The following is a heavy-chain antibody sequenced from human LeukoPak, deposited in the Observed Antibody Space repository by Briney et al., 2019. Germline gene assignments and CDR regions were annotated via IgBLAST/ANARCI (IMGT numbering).Heavy chain of an antibody. CDR2: INPNSGGT. J-gene: IGHJ2*01. CDR3: ARGVRNFDL. Sequence: ASVKVSCKASGYTFTGYYMHWLRQAPGQGLEWMGWINPNSGGTKYAQKFQGRVTMTRDTSISKAYVELSRLRSDDTAVYYCARGVRNFDLWGRGTLVTVSS. D-gene: IGHD2-21*01. CDR1: GYTFTGYY. V-gene: IGHV1-2*02.